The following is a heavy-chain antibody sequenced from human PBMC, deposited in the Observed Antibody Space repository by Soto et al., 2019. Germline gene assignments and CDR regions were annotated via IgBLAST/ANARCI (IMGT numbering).Heavy chain of an antibody. CDR2: IYYSGST. Sequence: SETLSLTCTVSGGSISSGGYYWSWIRQHPGKGLEWIGYIYYSGSTYYNPSLKSRVTISVDTSKNQFSLKLSSVTAADTAVYYCARDSRVRGYSYGYGSWFDPWGQGTLVTVSS. D-gene: IGHD5-18*01. V-gene: IGHV4-31*03. CDR3: ARDSRVRGYSYGYGSWFDP. CDR1: GGSISSGGYY. J-gene: IGHJ5*02.